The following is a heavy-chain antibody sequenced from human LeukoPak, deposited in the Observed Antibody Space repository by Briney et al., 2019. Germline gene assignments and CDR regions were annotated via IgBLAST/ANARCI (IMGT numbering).Heavy chain of an antibody. CDR2: IIPIFGTA. D-gene: IGHD3-22*01. CDR1: GGTFSSYA. CDR3: AKEGPRGYYDSSGLFDY. V-gene: IGHV1-69*13. J-gene: IGHJ4*02. Sequence: SVKVSCKASGGTFSSYAISWVRQAPGQGLEWMGGIIPIFGTANYAQKFQGRVTITADESTSTAYMELSSLRSEDTAVYYCAKEGPRGYYDSSGLFDYWGQGTLVTVSS.